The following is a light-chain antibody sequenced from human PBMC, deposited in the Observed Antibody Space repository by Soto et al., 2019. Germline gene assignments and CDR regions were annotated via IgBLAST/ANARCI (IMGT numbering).Light chain of an antibody. V-gene: IGKV3-20*01. CDR3: QKYGSSPPWT. J-gene: IGKJ1*01. Sequence: EIVLTQSPGTLSLSPGERATLSCRASQSISSSYLAWYPQKPGQPPRLLIFGASSRAAGIPDRFSGSGSGKDFTLTISSLEPEDFAVYYCQKYGSSPPWTFGQGTKVESK. CDR1: QSISSSY. CDR2: GAS.